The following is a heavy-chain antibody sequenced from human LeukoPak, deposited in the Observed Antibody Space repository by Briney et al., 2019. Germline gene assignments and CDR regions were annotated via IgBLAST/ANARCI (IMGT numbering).Heavy chain of an antibody. CDR3: AKAGMYYYDSSGYYYDY. CDR2: ISWNSGSI. V-gene: IGHV3-9*01. J-gene: IGHJ4*02. CDR1: GFTFDDYA. Sequence: GRSLRLSCAASGFTFDDYAMHWVRQAPGKGLEWVSGISWNSGSIGYADSVKGRFTISRDNAKNSLYLQMNSLRAEDTALYYCAKAGMYYYDSSGYYYDYWGQGTLVTVSS. D-gene: IGHD3-22*01.